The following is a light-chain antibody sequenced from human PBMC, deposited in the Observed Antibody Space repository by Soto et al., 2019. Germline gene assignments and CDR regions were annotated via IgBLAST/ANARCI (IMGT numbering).Light chain of an antibody. Sequence: QSALTQPASVSGSPGQSITISCTGTSNDIGTYRYVSWYQQHPGKVPKLIIFEVSDRPSGVSHRFSGSKSGNTASLTISGIKAGDGANYYSPSYTPISTLGFGGGTKLTFL. CDR3: PSYTPISTLG. V-gene: IGLV2-14*01. CDR2: EVS. CDR1: SNDIGTYRY. J-gene: IGLJ2*01.